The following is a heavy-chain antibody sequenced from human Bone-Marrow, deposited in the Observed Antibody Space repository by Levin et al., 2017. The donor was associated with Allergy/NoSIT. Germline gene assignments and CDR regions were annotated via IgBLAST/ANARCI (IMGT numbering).Heavy chain of an antibody. V-gene: IGHV4-61*02. CDR1: GGSINSGSYY. J-gene: IGHJ4*02. CDR2: IYTSGFT. Sequence: PSETLSLTCTVSGGSINSGSYYWNWIRQPAGKGLEWIGRIYTSGFTSYNPSLKSRVTISVDTSKNQFSLNLSSVTAADTAVYYCARGPLSPTAYFDYWGQGTLVTVSA. D-gene: IGHD2-21*02. CDR3: ARGPLSPTAYFDY.